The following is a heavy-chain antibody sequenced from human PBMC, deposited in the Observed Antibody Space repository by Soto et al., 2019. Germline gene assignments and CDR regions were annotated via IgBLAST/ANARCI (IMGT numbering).Heavy chain of an antibody. J-gene: IGHJ6*02. CDR3: ASFGLSQYYYYYGMDV. D-gene: IGHD3-16*02. CDR2: ISSSSSYI. Sequence: GGSLRLSCASSGFTFSSYSMNWVRQAPGKGLEWVSSISSSSSYIYYADSVKGRFTISRDNAKNSLYLQMNSLRAEDTAVYYCASFGLSQYYYYYGMDVWGQGTTVTVSS. V-gene: IGHV3-21*01. CDR1: GFTFSSYS.